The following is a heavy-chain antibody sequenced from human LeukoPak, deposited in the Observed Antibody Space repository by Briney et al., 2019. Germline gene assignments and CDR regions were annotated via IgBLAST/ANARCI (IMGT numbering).Heavy chain of an antibody. V-gene: IGHV1-18*01. CDR1: GYTFTSYG. Sequence: ASVKVSCKASGYTFTSYGISWVRQAPGQGLEGMGWISAYNGDTNYAQKLQGRVTMTTDTSTSTAYVELRSLRSDDTAVYYCAREESDGYSYADYWGQGTLVTVSS. D-gene: IGHD5-18*01. CDR2: ISAYNGDT. J-gene: IGHJ4*02. CDR3: AREESDGYSYADY.